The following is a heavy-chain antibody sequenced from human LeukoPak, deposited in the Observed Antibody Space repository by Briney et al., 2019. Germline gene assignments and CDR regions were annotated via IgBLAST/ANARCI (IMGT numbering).Heavy chain of an antibody. D-gene: IGHD2-15*01. J-gene: IGHJ4*02. CDR1: GGSFSGYY. CDR2: INHSGST. CDR3: ARGRYCSGGSCYRPAFDY. Sequence: PSETLSLTCAVYGGSFSGYYWSWIRQPPGKGLEWIGEINHSGSTNYNPSLKSRVTISVDTSKNQLSLKLSSVTAADTAVYYCARGRYCSGGSCYRPAFDYWGQGTLVTVSS. V-gene: IGHV4-34*01.